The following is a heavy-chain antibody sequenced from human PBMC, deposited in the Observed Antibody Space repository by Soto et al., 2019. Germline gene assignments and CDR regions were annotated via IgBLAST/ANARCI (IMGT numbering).Heavy chain of an antibody. CDR3: AKDPRSVDYYVSSDYLY. J-gene: IGHJ4*02. D-gene: IGHD3-22*01. Sequence: GSLRLSCAASGFTFSNAWMNWVRQAPGKGLEWVGRIKSKTDGGTTDYAAPVKGGFTTSRDNAKNMVYLQMNSLRDEDTAVYYCAKDPRSVDYYVSSDYLYWGQGTLVTVSS. V-gene: IGHV3-15*07. CDR2: IKSKTDGGTT. CDR1: GFTFSNAW.